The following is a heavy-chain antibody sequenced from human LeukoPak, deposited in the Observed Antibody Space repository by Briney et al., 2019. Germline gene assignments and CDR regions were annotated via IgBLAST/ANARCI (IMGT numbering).Heavy chain of an antibody. CDR2: IYCSGIER. Sequence: GGSLRLSCTASGFTFDSYGMAWVRQAPGKGLEGVASIYCSGIERVYADYVQARFTVSSDDYKNTLYLQLRKLRAEDTAVYYCEKSGVWSGGWYYWHHDLWGRGTLVTVSS. CDR1: GFTFDSYG. CDR3: EKSGVWSGGWYYWHHDL. D-gene: IGHD3-3*01. J-gene: IGHJ2*01. V-gene: IGHV3-23*05.